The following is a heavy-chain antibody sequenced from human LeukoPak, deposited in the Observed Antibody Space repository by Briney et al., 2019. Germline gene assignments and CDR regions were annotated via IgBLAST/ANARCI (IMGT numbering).Heavy chain of an antibody. J-gene: IGHJ6*03. V-gene: IGHV3-53*01. CDR1: GFTVSSNY. D-gene: IGHD3-10*01. CDR2: IYSGGST. Sequence: GGSLRLSCAASGFTVSSNYMSWVRQAPGKGLGWVSVIYSGGSTYYADYVKGRFTISRDNSKNTLYLQMNSLRAEDTAVYYCARVVMVRGALYYYYMDVWGKGTTVTVSS. CDR3: ARVVMVRGALYYYYMDV.